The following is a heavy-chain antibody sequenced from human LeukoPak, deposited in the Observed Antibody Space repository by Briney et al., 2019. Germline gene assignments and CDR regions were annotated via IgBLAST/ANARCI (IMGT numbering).Heavy chain of an antibody. CDR3: ANNFPPAATGGWDYFQR. CDR2: IYPGDSHI. V-gene: IGHV5-51*01. J-gene: IGHJ1*01. D-gene: IGHD2-15*01. Sequence: GESLKISCKGSGYSFTSYWIGWVRQMPGKGLEWMGIIYPGDSHIKYSPSFQGQVTISADKSINTAYLQWSSLKASDTAMYYCANNFPPAATGGWDYFQRWGQGTLVTVSS. CDR1: GYSFTSYW.